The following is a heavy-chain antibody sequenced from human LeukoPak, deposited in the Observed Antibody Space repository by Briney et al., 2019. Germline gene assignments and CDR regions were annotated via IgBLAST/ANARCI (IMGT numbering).Heavy chain of an antibody. CDR2: ISSSSSSI. CDR3: AKEGRSTTPGY. D-gene: IGHD6-13*01. CDR1: GFTFSSYA. J-gene: IGHJ4*02. Sequence: PGGSLRLSCAASGFTFSSYAMSWVRQAPEKGLEWVSSISSSSSSIYYTDSVKGRFTISRDNTKNSLFLQMNSLRAEDTAVYFCAKEGRSTTPGYWGQGTLVTVSS. V-gene: IGHV3-21*01.